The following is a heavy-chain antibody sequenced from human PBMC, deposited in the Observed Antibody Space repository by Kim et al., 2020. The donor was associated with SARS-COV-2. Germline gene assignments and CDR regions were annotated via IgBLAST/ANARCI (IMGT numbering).Heavy chain of an antibody. Sequence: GGSLRLSCAASGFTFSSYAMHWVRQAPGKGLEWVAVISYDGSNKYYADSVKGRFTISRDNSKNTLYLQMNSLRAEDTAVYYCARPKSGSYYVDLDYWGQGTLVTVSS. D-gene: IGHD1-26*01. V-gene: IGHV3-30-3*01. J-gene: IGHJ4*02. CDR3: ARPKSGSYYVDLDY. CDR1: GFTFSSYA. CDR2: ISYDGSNK.